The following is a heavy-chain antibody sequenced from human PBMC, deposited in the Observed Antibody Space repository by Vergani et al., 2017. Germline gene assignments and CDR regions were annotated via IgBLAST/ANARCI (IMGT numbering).Heavy chain of an antibody. J-gene: IGHJ3*02. CDR3: ARGLTPLTMIVVVMTDSFDI. CDR1: GYTFTSYY. D-gene: IGHD3-22*01. V-gene: IGHV1-46*01. Sequence: QVQLVQSGAEVKKPWASVKVSCKASGYTFTSYYMHWVRQAPGQGLVWMGIINPSGGSTSYAQKFQGRVTMTRDTSTSTVYMELSSLRSEDTAVYYCARGLTPLTMIVVVMTDSFDIWGQGKMVTVSS. CDR2: INPSGGST.